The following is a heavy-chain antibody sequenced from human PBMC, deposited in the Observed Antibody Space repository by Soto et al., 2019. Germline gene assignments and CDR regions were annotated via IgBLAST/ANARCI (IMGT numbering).Heavy chain of an antibody. J-gene: IGHJ4*02. CDR2: IDWDDDK. CDR3: AGIGYCSSASCGYFDY. D-gene: IGHD2-2*03. Sequence: SGPTLVNPTQTLTLTCTFSGFSLSISGMCVSWIRQPPGKALEWLARIDWDDDKYYSTSLKTRLTISKDTSTNQVVLTMTNMDPVDTATYYCAGIGYCSSASCGYFDYWGQGTLVTVSS. V-gene: IGHV2-70*11. CDR1: GFSLSISGMC.